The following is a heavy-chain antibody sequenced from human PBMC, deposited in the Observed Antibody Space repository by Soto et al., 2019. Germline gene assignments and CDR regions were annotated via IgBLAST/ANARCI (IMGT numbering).Heavy chain of an antibody. Sequence: PSETLSLTCTVSGGSISSYYWSWIRQPPGKGLEWIGYIYYSGSTNYNPSLKSRVTISVDTSKNQFSLKLSSVTAADTAVYYCARGAPNGVCQYWGQGTLVTVSS. CDR3: ARGAPNGVCQY. J-gene: IGHJ4*02. CDR2: IYYSGST. V-gene: IGHV4-59*01. CDR1: GGSISSYY. D-gene: IGHD2-8*01.